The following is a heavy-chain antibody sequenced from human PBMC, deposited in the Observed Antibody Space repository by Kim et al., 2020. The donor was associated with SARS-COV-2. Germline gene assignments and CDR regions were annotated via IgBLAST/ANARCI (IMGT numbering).Heavy chain of an antibody. D-gene: IGHD3-3*01. CDR2: INTNTGNP. J-gene: IGHJ5*02. V-gene: IGHV7-4-1*02. CDR3: ASTFWSGYTSWFDP. Sequence: ASVKVFCKASGYTFTSYAMNWVRQAPGQGLEWMGWINTNTGNPTYAQGFTGRFIFSLETSVSTAYLQISSLKAEDTAVYYCASTFWSGYTSWFDPWGQGTLVTVSS. CDR1: GYTFTSYA.